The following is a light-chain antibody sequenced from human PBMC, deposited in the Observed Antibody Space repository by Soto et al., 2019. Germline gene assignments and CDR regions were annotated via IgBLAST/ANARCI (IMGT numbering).Light chain of an antibody. CDR2: AAS. CDR3: QQYDANPWT. Sequence: DIQMTQSPSTLSASVGDRVTITCRASQNINSWLAWYQQKPGKAPKLLIYAASSLESGVPSMFSGSRSGTEFTLTISSLQPDDLATYYCQQYDANPWTFGQGTKVEIK. V-gene: IGKV1-5*01. CDR1: QNINSW. J-gene: IGKJ1*01.